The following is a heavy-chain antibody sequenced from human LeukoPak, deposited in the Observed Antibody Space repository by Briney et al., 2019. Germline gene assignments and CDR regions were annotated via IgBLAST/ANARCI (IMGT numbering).Heavy chain of an antibody. CDR3: AKTPTITMIVVVLPSYYFDY. J-gene: IGHJ4*02. CDR1: GFTFSIYV. V-gene: IGHV3-23*01. Sequence: GGSLRLSCAASGFTFSIYVMSWVRQAPGKGLEWVSTISGGTSGTHYADSVRGRFTISRDNSKNTLYLQLNSLRADDTAVYYCAKTPTITMIVVVLPSYYFDYWGQGTLVTVSS. D-gene: IGHD3-22*01. CDR2: ISGGTSGT.